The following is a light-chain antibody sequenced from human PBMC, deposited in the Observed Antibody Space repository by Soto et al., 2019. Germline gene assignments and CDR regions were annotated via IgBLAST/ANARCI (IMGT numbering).Light chain of an antibody. V-gene: IGKV3-20*01. CDR2: AAS. CDR3: PQYFGSLYT. CDR1: QSISSTY. J-gene: IGKJ2*01. Sequence: SVLTQSPGTLSLSPGEGATLSCRTSQSISSTYLAWYQQRPGQAPRLLIYAASSRATGIPDRFSGSGSGTDFTLTISRLEPEDFAVYYCPQYFGSLYTFGKGTKLEIK.